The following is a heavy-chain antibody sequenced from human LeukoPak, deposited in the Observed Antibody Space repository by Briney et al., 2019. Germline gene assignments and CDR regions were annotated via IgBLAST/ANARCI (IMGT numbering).Heavy chain of an antibody. D-gene: IGHD3-22*01. CDR3: ARERKRRYYYDSSGYCFDY. Sequence: SETLSLTCAVYGGSFSGYYWSWIRQPPGKGLEWIGEINHSGSTYYNPSLKSRVTISVDTSKNQFSLKLSSVTAADTAVYYCARERKRRYYYDSSGYCFDYWGQGTLVTVSS. V-gene: IGHV4-34*01. CDR1: GGSFSGYY. J-gene: IGHJ4*02. CDR2: INHSGST.